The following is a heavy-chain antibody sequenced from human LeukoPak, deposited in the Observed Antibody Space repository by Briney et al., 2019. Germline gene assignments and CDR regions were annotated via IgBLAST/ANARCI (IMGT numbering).Heavy chain of an antibody. Sequence: PGGSLRLSCAASGFTFSSYAMNWVRQAPGKGPVWVSLIKGSGDSTYYADSVRGRFTISRDNSKNTLYLQMNSLRGEDTAVYYCAKGEVVPAAIYGMDVWGQGTTVTVS. CDR3: AKGEVVPAAIYGMDV. J-gene: IGHJ6*02. D-gene: IGHD2-2*02. V-gene: IGHV3-23*01. CDR1: GFTFSSYA. CDR2: IKGSGDST.